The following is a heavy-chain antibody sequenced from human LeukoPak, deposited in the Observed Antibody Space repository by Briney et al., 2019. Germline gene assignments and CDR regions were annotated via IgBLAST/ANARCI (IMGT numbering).Heavy chain of an antibody. CDR2: INHSGST. CDR1: GGSISSSSYY. J-gene: IGHJ4*02. CDR3: TRSFPGIVGAADF. D-gene: IGHD1-26*01. V-gene: IGHV4-39*07. Sequence: SETLSLTCTVSGGSISSSSYYWGWIRQPPGKGLEWIGEINHSGSTNYNPSLKSRVTISVDTSKNQFSLKVTSMTAADTGVYYCTRSFPGIVGAADFWGQGTLVTVSS.